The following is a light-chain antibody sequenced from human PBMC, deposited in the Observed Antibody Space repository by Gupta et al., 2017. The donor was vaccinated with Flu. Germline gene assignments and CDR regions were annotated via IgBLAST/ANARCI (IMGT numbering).Light chain of an antibody. CDR1: SSDVGGYDE. Sequence: MSSTCTATSSDVGGYDEDYWDQQHPGKAPKLMIFDVNNRASGVSNRCSGSKSGNTATITTSGLQAEEEADYYCSSETTTNNILVFGGGTKLTVL. CDR2: DVN. CDR3: SSETTTNNILV. V-gene: IGLV2-14*04. J-gene: IGLJ2*01.